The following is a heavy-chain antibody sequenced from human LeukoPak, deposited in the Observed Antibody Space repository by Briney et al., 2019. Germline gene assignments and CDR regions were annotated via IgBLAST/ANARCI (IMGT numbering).Heavy chain of an antibody. Sequence: GESLKISCKGSGYTFTTYWIAWVRQMPGKGLEWMGIIYPGDSDTRYSPSFQGQVTISADKSISTAYLQWSSLKASDTAMYYCARVRTFGLRYRTALDAFDIWGQGTMVTVSS. D-gene: IGHD1-26*01. CDR1: GYTFTTYW. CDR2: IYPGDSDT. CDR3: ARVRTFGLRYRTALDAFDI. J-gene: IGHJ3*02. V-gene: IGHV5-51*01.